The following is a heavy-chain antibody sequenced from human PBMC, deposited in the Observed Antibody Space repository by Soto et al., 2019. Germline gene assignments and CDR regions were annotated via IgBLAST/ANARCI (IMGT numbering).Heavy chain of an antibody. CDR2: ISDTGGAV. CDR3: ARDPDTSNKVDY. J-gene: IGHJ4*02. V-gene: IGHV3-11*01. CDR1: GFTFSDYY. D-gene: IGHD2-8*01. Sequence: PGGSLRLSCAASGFTFSDYYMSWIRQAPGKGPEWVSRISDTGGAVFDVDSVKGRFTISRDNAKNSLYLQMNSLTAEDTAVYYCARDPDTSNKVDYRGQGTLVPSPQ.